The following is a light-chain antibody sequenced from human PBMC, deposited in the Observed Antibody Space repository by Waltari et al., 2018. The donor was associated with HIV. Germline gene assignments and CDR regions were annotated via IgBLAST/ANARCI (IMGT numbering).Light chain of an antibody. CDR2: EVI. V-gene: IGLV2-14*01. CDR3: TSYTSNDTLL. J-gene: IGLJ2*01. CDR1: SSDVGMYNY. Sequence: LTQRDPESALPGPSITLSGPRISSDVGMYNYVFWYQQHPGNIPKVIISEVISRPSGVSNRFSGSKSGNTASLTISGLQPEDEADYYCTSYTSNDTLLFGGGTKVTVL.